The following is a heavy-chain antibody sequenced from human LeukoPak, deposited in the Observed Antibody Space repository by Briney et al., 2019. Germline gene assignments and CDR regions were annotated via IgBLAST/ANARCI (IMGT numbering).Heavy chain of an antibody. Sequence: SVKVSCKASGYTFTSYGISWVRQAPGQGLEWMGGVIPIFGTANYAQKFQGRVTITADESTSTAYMELSSLRSEDTAVYYCARDLDVVVPAAIGPGGSWSAPWGKEPRFTVS. CDR2: VIPIFGTA. J-gene: IGHJ5*02. CDR3: ARDLDVVVPAAIGPGGSWSAP. D-gene: IGHD2-2*01. CDR1: GYTFTSYG. V-gene: IGHV1-69*13.